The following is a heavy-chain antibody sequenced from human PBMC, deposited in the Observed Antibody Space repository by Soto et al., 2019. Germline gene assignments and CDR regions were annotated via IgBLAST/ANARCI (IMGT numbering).Heavy chain of an antibody. Sequence: PGGSLRLSCLASGFTFSDYYMTCIRQAPGKGPEWISYINGGGDVIAYADSVKGRFTISRDNARRSVYLQMNSLTVDDTAVYYCSRDPRLVDYWGQGTLVTVSS. V-gene: IGHV3-11*01. CDR1: GFTFSDYY. D-gene: IGHD1-26*01. CDR2: INGGGDVI. CDR3: SRDPRLVDY. J-gene: IGHJ4*02.